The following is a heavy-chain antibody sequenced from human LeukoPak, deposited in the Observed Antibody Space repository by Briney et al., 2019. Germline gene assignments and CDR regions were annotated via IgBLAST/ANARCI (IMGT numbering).Heavy chain of an antibody. Sequence: PGGSLRLSCAASGFTFSDYYMSWIRQAPGEGLEWIGYIYYSGSTNYNPSLKSRVTISVDTSKNQFSLKLSSVTAADTAVYYCARDPAVRDLYYYYYYGMDVWGQGTTVTVSS. CDR1: GFTFSDYY. V-gene: IGHV4-59*12. CDR3: ARDPAVRDLYYYYYYGMDV. CDR2: IYYSGST. J-gene: IGHJ6*02.